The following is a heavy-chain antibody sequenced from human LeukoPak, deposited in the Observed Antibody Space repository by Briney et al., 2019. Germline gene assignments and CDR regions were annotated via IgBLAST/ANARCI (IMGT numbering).Heavy chain of an antibody. V-gene: IGHV4-59*01. D-gene: IGHD3-10*01. CDR2: IYYSGST. J-gene: IGHJ6*02. CDR3: ARANYGSGYGMDV. Sequence: PSETLSLTCTVSGCSISSYYWSWIRQPPGKGLEWIGYIYYSGSTNYNPSLKSRVTISVDTSKNQFSLKLSSVTAADTAVYYCARANYGSGYGMDVWGQGTTVTVSS. CDR1: GCSISSYY.